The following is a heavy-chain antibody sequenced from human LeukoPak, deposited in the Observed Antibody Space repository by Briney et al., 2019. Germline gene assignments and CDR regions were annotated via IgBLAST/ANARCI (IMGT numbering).Heavy chain of an antibody. V-gene: IGHV1-46*01. CDR1: GYTFTSYY. D-gene: IGHD6-19*01. CDR2: INPSGGST. J-gene: IGHJ4*02. Sequence: ASVKVSCKASGYTFTSYYMHWVRQAPGQGLEWMGIINPSGGSTSYAQKFQGRVTMTRDTSTSTVYMELSSLRSEDTAVYYSASTPRIAVAGLDYWGQGTLVTVSS. CDR3: ASTPRIAVAGLDY.